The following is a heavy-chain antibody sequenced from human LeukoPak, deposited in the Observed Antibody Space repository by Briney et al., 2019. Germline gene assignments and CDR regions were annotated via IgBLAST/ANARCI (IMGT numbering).Heavy chain of an antibody. D-gene: IGHD5-18*01. J-gene: IGHJ4*02. CDR1: GFTFSSYG. V-gene: IGHV3-30*18. CDR2: ISYDGSNK. Sequence: GGSLRLSCAASGFTFSSYGMHWVRQAPGKGLEWVAVISYDGSNKYYADSVKGRFTNSRDNSKNTLYLQMNSLRAEDTAVYYCAKDLVDTAMVIDYWGQGTLVTVSS. CDR3: AKDLVDTAMVIDY.